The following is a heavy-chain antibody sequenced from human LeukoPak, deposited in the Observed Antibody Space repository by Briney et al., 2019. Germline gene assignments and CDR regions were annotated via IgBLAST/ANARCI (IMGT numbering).Heavy chain of an antibody. J-gene: IGHJ6*02. CDR1: GGTFSSYA. CDR2: IIPILGIA. V-gene: IGHV1-69*04. Sequence: GASVKVSYKASGGTFSSYAISWVRQAPGQGLEWMGRIIPILGIANYAQKFQGRVTITADKSTSTAYMELSSLRSEDTAVYYCARALNCSGGSCYSFFMDVWGQGTTVTVSS. D-gene: IGHD2-15*01. CDR3: ARALNCSGGSCYSFFMDV.